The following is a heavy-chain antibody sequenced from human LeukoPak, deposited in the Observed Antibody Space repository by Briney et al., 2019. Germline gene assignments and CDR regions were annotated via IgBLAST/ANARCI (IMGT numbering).Heavy chain of an antibody. CDR1: GFTFSSYS. Sequence: GGSLRLSCAASGFTFSSYSMNWVRQAPGKGLEWVSYISSSSSTIYYADSVKGRFTISRDNAKNSLYLQMNSLRAEDTAVYYCARLDYGDYVGAFDIWGQGTMVTVSS. CDR2: ISSSSSTI. D-gene: IGHD4-17*01. J-gene: IGHJ3*02. CDR3: ARLDYGDYVGAFDI. V-gene: IGHV3-48*01.